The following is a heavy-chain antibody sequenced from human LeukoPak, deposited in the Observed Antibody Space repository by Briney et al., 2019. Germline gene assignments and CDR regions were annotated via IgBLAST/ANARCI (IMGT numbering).Heavy chain of an antibody. Sequence: GASVEVSCKVSGYTLTELSMHWVRQAPGKGLEWMGGFDPEDGETIYAQKFQGRVTMTEDTSTDTAYMELSSLRSEDTAVYYCATEGDIVVVPAAILGYWGQGTLVTVSS. CDR1: GYTLTELS. J-gene: IGHJ4*02. V-gene: IGHV1-24*01. D-gene: IGHD2-2*02. CDR2: FDPEDGET. CDR3: ATEGDIVVVPAAILGY.